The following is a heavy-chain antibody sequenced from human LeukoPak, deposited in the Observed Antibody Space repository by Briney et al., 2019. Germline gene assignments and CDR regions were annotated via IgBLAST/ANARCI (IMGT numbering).Heavy chain of an antibody. CDR1: GFTFSSYG. J-gene: IGHJ6*02. Sequence: GGSLRLSCTASGFTFSSYGMHWVRQAPGKGLEWVSFIRFDGSEKYYADSVRGRFTISRDNSKNTLSLQMNSLRAEVTALYYCAKDVYDCSGGSCPQYYYVMDVWGQGTTVTVSS. CDR3: AKDVYDCSGGSCPQYYYVMDV. CDR2: IRFDGSEK. V-gene: IGHV3-30*02. D-gene: IGHD2-15*01.